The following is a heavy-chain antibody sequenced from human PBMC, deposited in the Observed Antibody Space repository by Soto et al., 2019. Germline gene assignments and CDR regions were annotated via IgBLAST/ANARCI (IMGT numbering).Heavy chain of an antibody. D-gene: IGHD3-22*01. V-gene: IGHV3-33*01. CDR2: IWYDGMNE. CDR3: ARVLRAGYYDTSGPCMY. CDR1: GFTFDSYG. J-gene: IGHJ4*02. Sequence: PGGSLRLSCAASGFTFDSYGMNWVRQAPGKGLEWVAVIWYDGMNEFYADSVKGRFTISRDTSKNTLYLQMNSLRAEDTAVYYCARVLRAGYYDTSGPCMYWGQGTLVTVSS.